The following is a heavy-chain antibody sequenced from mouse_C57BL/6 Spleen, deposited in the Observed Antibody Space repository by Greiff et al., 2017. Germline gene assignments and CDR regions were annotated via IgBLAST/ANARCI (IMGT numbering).Heavy chain of an antibody. CDR1: GYSITSGYY. CDR3: ARVYYYGSSYYAMDY. D-gene: IGHD1-1*01. CDR2: ISYDGSN. J-gene: IGHJ4*01. V-gene: IGHV3-6*01. Sequence: EVQLQQSGPGLVKPSPSLSLTCSVTGYSITSGYYWNWIRQFPGNKLEWMGYISYDGSNNYNPSLKNRISITRDTSKNQFFLKLNYVTTEDTATYYCARVYYYGSSYYAMDYWGQGTSVTVSS.